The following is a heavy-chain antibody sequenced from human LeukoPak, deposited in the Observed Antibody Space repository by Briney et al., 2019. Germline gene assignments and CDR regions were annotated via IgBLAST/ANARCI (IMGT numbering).Heavy chain of an antibody. D-gene: IGHD3-16*02. Sequence: TSETLSLTCTVSGGSISSGGYYWSWIRQHPGKGLEWIGYIYYSGSTYYNPSLKSRVTISIDTSKNQFSLKLTSVTAADSAVYYCARYQGLGELSERFYYFDYWGQGTLVTVSS. CDR3: ARYQGLGELSERFYYFDY. CDR1: GGSISSGGYY. CDR2: IYYSGST. V-gene: IGHV4-31*03. J-gene: IGHJ4*02.